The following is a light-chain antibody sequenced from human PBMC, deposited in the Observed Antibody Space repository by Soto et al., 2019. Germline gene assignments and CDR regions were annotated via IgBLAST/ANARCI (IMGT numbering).Light chain of an antibody. J-gene: IGKJ5*01. V-gene: IGKV1-13*02. CDR2: DVS. Sequence: AIQLTQSPSSLSASVGDRVTITCRASQDIRGALAWYQQKPGQAPKLLIYDVSSLESGVPSRFSGSGSGTDFTFTISSLQPEDFATYYCQQFNVYPITFGQGTRLEIK. CDR1: QDIRGA. CDR3: QQFNVYPIT.